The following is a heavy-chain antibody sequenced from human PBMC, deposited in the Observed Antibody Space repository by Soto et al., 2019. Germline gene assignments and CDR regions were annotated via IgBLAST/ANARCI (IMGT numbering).Heavy chain of an antibody. CDR3: ARSVECDFDY. CDR2: ITSDTKTI. J-gene: IGHJ4*02. Sequence: EVQLVESGGDVVQRGGSLRLSCVASGFTFSVYSMNWVRQAPGKGLEWFSYITSDTKTIKYADSVKGRFTISRDNAKNSVYLQMNSLRDEDTAVYYCARSVECDFDYWGQGTVVTVSS. CDR1: GFTFSVYS. V-gene: IGHV3-48*02. D-gene: IGHD6-19*01.